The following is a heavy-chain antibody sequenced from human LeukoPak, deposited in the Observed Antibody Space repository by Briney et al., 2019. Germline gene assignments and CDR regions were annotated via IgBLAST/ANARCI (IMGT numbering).Heavy chain of an antibody. CDR1: GFTFSSYW. D-gene: IGHD3-3*01. V-gene: IGHV3-7*01. CDR2: IKQDGSEK. J-gene: IGHJ4*02. CDR3: ARNVGFWSGYFDY. Sequence: GGSLRLSCAASGFTFSSYWMNWVRQAPGKGLEWVANIKQDGSEKYYVDSVKGRFTISRDNAKNSLYLQMNSLRAEDTAVYYCARNVGFWSGYFDYWGQGTLVTVSS.